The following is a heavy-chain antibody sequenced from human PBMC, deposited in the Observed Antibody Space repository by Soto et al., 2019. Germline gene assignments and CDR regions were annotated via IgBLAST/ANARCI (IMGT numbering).Heavy chain of an antibody. CDR3: ARYSGSYGHYLDF. J-gene: IGHJ4*02. CDR2: IYPGDSDT. CDR1: GYSFASHW. V-gene: IGHV5-51*01. Sequence: GESLGISCKGSGYSFASHWVAWVRQMPEKGLEWIGTIYPGDSDTKYSPAFRGQVTISADTSVSTAYLQWRSLEATDSAIYYCARYSGSYGHYLDFWGQGTLVTVSS. D-gene: IGHD1-26*01.